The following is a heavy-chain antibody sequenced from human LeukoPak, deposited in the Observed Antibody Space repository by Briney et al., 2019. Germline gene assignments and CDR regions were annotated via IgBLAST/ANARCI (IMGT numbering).Heavy chain of an antibody. V-gene: IGHV1-69*04. CDR1: GYTFTSYA. Sequence: SVKVSCKASGYTFTSYAMNWVRQAPGQGLEWMGRIIPILGIANYAQKFQGRVTITADKSTSTAYMELSSLRSEDTAVYYCARPYAAADTNPHDAFDIWGQGTMVTVSS. D-gene: IGHD6-13*01. CDR3: ARPYAAADTNPHDAFDI. J-gene: IGHJ3*02. CDR2: IIPILGIA.